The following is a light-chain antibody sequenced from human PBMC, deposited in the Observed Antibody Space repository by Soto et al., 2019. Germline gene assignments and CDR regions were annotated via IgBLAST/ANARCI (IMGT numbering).Light chain of an antibody. V-gene: IGKV3-20*01. CDR3: QHYGQSPSMYT. J-gene: IGKJ2*01. CDR1: QHFSSRS. Sequence: EVVLTQSPGPLSLSPGERATLSCRASQHFSSRSLAWSQQKPGQAPRLLINGASSRATGIPDRFSGSGAGADFTLTISIGEPEDLAVYYCQHYGQSPSMYTFGQGTKLEIK. CDR2: GAS.